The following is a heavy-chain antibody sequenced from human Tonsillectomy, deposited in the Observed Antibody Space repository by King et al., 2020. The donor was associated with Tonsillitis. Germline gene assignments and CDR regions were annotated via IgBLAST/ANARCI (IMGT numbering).Heavy chain of an antibody. D-gene: IGHD6-13*01. CDR2: IYYSGST. J-gene: IGHJ5*02. CDR3: ARLYSSSWYSWFDP. V-gene: IGHV4-39*01. CDR1: GGSISSSSYY. Sequence: PLQESGPGLVKPSETLSLTCTVSGGSISSSSYYWGWIRQPPGKGLEWIGSIYYSGSTYYNPSLKSRVTISVDTSKNQFSLKLSSVTAADTAVYYCARLYSSSWYSWFDPWGQGTLVTVSS.